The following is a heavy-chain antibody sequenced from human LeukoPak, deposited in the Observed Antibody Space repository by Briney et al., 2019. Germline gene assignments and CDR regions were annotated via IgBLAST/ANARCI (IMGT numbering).Heavy chain of an antibody. J-gene: IGHJ4*02. Sequence: PGGSLRLSCAASGFTFSGYGMHWVRQAPGKGLEWVAFIRYDGGNKCYADSVKGRFTISRDNPKNTLYLQMNSLRAEDTAVYYCAKGSTYLLPGAMSLDNWGQGTLVTVSS. CDR3: AKGSTYLLPGAMSLDN. D-gene: IGHD2-2*01. CDR1: GFTFSGYG. V-gene: IGHV3-30*02. CDR2: IRYDGGNK.